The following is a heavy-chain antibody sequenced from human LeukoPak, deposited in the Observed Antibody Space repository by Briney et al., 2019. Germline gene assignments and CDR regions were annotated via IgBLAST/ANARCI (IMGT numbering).Heavy chain of an antibody. CDR1: GFSVSSNY. J-gene: IGHJ4*02. CDR2: TYSGGTT. D-gene: IGHD3/OR15-3a*01. CDR3: ARTRLLIFDRGSYFDY. Sequence: GGSLRLSCAASGFSVSSNYMSWVRQAPGKGLDWVSVTYSGGTTYYADSVRDRFTVSRDNSKNTLHLQMNSLRAEDTAVYYCARTRLLIFDRGSYFDYWGQGTLVTVSS. V-gene: IGHV3-53*01.